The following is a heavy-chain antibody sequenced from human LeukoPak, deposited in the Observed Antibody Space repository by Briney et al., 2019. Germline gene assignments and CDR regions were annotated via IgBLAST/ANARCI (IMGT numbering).Heavy chain of an antibody. CDR1: GYSISSGYY. D-gene: IGHD5-12*01. V-gene: IGHV4-38-2*02. CDR2: IYHSGST. Sequence: KTSETLSLTCTVSGYSISSGYYWGWIRQPPGKGLEWIGSIYHSGSTYYNPSLKSRVTISVDTSKNQFSLKLSSVTAADTAVYYCARRDEVNSGHAFDYWGQGTLVTVSS. CDR3: ARRDEVNSGHAFDY. J-gene: IGHJ4*02.